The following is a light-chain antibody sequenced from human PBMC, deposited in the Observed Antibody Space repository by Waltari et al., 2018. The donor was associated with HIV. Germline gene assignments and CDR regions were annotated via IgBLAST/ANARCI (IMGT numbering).Light chain of an antibody. CDR3: QQCSDWPLS. CDR2: DAS. V-gene: IGKV3-11*01. J-gene: IGKJ4*01. CDR1: QSVTNY. Sequence: EIVLIQSPAILSLSPGERATLPCRASQSVTNYLAWYQQKPGQAPRLLIYDASISATGIPDRFSGSGSGTDFNLTISSLGPEDFAVYYCQQCSDWPLSFGGGSRVEIK.